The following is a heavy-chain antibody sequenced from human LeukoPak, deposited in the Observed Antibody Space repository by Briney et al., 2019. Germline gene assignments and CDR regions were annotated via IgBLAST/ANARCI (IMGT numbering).Heavy chain of an antibody. CDR3: ARGHGPIYYYDSSGYLDWFDP. V-gene: IGHV3-30-3*01. Sequence: GGSLRLSCAASGFTFSSYAMHWVRQAPGKGLEWVAVISYDGSNKYYADSVKGRFTISRDNSKNTLYLQMNSLRAEDTAVYYCARGHGPIYYYDSSGYLDWFDPWGQGTLVTVSS. CDR2: ISYDGSNK. D-gene: IGHD3-22*01. J-gene: IGHJ5*02. CDR1: GFTFSSYA.